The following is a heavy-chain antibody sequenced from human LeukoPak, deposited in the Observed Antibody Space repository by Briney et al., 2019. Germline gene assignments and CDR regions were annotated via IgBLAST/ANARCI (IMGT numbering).Heavy chain of an antibody. J-gene: IGHJ4*02. Sequence: PGRSLRLSCAASGFTFSSYDMHWVRQAPGKGLEWVALISYDGSYKYYADSVKGRFTISRDNSKNTLYLQMNSLRAEDTAVYYCAKARYYFDYWGQGTLVTVST. CDR3: AKARYYFDY. V-gene: IGHV3-30*18. CDR1: GFTFSSYD. CDR2: ISYDGSYK.